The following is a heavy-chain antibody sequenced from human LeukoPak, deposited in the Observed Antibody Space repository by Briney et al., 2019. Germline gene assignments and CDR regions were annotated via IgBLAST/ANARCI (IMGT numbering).Heavy chain of an antibody. Sequence: GGSLRLSCAASGFIFSNAWMSGVRQAPGKGREWVGRIKCKTDGGTTDYAAPVKGRFTISRDDSKNTLYLKMNGLKTEDTDVCSCTTGSYGDSREYYFDYWGQGTLVTVSS. CDR1: GFIFSNAW. CDR2: IKCKTDGGTT. J-gene: IGHJ4*02. V-gene: IGHV3-15*01. D-gene: IGHD4-17*01. CDR3: TTGSYGDSREYYFDY.